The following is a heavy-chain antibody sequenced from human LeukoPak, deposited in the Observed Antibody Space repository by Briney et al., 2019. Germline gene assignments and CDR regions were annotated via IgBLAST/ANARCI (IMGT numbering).Heavy chain of an antibody. D-gene: IGHD2-8*02. CDR3: ARGTGAYYYYYYMDV. CDR2: INAYNGNT. V-gene: IGHV1-18*01. Sequence: ASVKVSCKASGYTFTSYGISWVRQAPGQGLGGMGWINAYNGNTNYAQKLQGRVTMTTDTSTSTAYMELRSLRSDDTAVYYCARGTGAYYYYYYMDVWGKGTTVTVSS. CDR1: GYTFTSYG. J-gene: IGHJ6*03.